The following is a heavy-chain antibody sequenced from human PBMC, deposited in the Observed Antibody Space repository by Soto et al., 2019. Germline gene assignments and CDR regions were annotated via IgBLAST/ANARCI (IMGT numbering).Heavy chain of an antibody. CDR3: ARQVYGDYAYDY. V-gene: IGHV4-39*01. Sequence: SETLSLTCTVSGGSISSSSYYWGWIRQPPGKGLEWIGSIYYSGSTYYNPSLKSRVTISVDTSKNQFSLKLSSVTAADTAVYYCARQVYGDYAYDYWGQGTLVTVSS. D-gene: IGHD4-17*01. J-gene: IGHJ4*02. CDR2: IYYSGST. CDR1: GGSISSSSYY.